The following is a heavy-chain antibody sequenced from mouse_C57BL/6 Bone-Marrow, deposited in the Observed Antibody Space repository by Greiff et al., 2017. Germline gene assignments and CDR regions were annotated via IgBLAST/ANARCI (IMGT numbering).Heavy chain of an antibody. J-gene: IGHJ3*01. V-gene: IGHV1-42*01. Sequence: EVQLQQSGPELVKPGASVKISCKASGYSFTGYYMNWVKQSPEKSLEWIGEINPSTGGTTYNQKFKAKATLTVDKSSSTAYMQLKSLTSEDSAVYYCAKGIRQLRLPWFAYWGQGTLVTVSA. CDR3: AKGIRQLRLPWFAY. CDR1: GYSFTGYY. D-gene: IGHD3-2*02. CDR2: INPSTGGT.